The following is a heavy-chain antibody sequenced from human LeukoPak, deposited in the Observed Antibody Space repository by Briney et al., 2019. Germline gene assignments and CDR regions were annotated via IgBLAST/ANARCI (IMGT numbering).Heavy chain of an antibody. D-gene: IGHD3-22*01. CDR3: AREGYYFDYFDY. Sequence: GGSLRLSCAASGFTFSSYWMHWVRQAPGKGLVWVSRINSDGSSTSYADSVKGRFTISRDNAKNMLYLQMNSLRAEDTAVYYCAREGYYFDYFDYWGQGTLVTVSS. J-gene: IGHJ4*02. CDR2: INSDGSST. V-gene: IGHV3-74*01. CDR1: GFTFSSYW.